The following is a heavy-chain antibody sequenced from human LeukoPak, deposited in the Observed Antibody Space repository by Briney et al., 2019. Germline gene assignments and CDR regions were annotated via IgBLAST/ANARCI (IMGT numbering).Heavy chain of an antibody. CDR3: ANTRFKNLFDAFDI. D-gene: IGHD1-14*01. V-gene: IGHV5-51*01. CDR2: IYPGDSDT. Sequence: GESLKISCKGSENSFTTSWIGWVRQMPGRGLEWMGIIYPGDSDTRYSPSFQSQVTISADKSISTAYLQWSSLKASDTAMYYCANTRFKNLFDAFDIWGQGTMVTVSS. J-gene: IGHJ3*02. CDR1: ENSFTTSW.